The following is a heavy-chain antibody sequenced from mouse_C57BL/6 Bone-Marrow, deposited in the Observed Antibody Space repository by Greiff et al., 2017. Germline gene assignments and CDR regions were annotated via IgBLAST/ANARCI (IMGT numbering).Heavy chain of an antibody. CDR3: ARVDYYYGGYYFDY. D-gene: IGHD1-1*01. CDR1: GFTFSDYY. Sequence: EVMLVESEGGLVQPGSSMKLSCTASGFTFSDYYMAWVRQVPEKGLEWVANINYDGSSTYYLDSLKSRFIISRDNAKNILYLQMSSLKSEDTATYYCARVDYYYGGYYFDYWGQGTTLTVSS. V-gene: IGHV5-16*01. CDR2: INYDGSST. J-gene: IGHJ2*01.